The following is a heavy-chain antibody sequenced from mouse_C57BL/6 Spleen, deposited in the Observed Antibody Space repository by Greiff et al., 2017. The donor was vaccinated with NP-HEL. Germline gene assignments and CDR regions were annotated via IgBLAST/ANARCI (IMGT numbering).Heavy chain of an antibody. D-gene: IGHD2-5*01. CDR2: ISDGGSYT. CDR1: GFTFSSYA. Sequence: EVQGVESGGGLVKPGGSLKLSCAASGFTFSSYAMSWVRQTPEKRLEWVATISDGGSYTYYPDNVKGRFTISRDNAKNNLYLQMSHLKSEDTAMYYCARGDSKGYFDVWGTGTTVTVSS. J-gene: IGHJ1*03. CDR3: ARGDSKGYFDV. V-gene: IGHV5-4*01.